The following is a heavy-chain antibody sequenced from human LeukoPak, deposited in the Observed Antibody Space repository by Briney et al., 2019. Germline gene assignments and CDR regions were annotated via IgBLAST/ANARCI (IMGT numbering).Heavy chain of an antibody. CDR1: YYSITSYW. Sequence: GESLKISCKSSYYSITSYWIGWVRQMPGKGLEWMGIIYPGDSDTRYSPSFQGQVTISADNSTAYLQWSSLKASDTAMYYCGRGVGGKEFDFWGQGTLVTVSS. J-gene: IGHJ4*02. V-gene: IGHV5-51*01. CDR3: GRGVGGKEFDF. CDR2: IYPGDSDT. D-gene: IGHD3-16*01.